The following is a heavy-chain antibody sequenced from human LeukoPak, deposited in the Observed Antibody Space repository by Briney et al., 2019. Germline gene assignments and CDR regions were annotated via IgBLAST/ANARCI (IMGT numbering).Heavy chain of an antibody. CDR2: IDPNSGNT. J-gene: IGHJ5*02. CDR1: AYTFSNYD. Sequence: ASVKVSCKASAYTFSNYDIHWVRQATGQGLEWMGWIDPNSGNTGYAQKFQGRVTITWDTSLTTAYIELSSLRSEATAVYYCARGHGSGTDSDVWVDPWGQETLVTVSS. CDR3: ARGHGSGTDSDVWVDP. D-gene: IGHD3-10*01. V-gene: IGHV1-8*03.